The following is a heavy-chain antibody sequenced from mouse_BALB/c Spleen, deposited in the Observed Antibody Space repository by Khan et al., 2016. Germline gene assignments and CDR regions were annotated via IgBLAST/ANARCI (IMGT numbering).Heavy chain of an antibody. V-gene: IGHV1S137*01. D-gene: IGHD1-1*01. J-gene: IGHJ4*01. Sequence: QVRLQQSGPELVRPGVSVKISCKGSGYTFTDYAMHWVKQSHAKSLEWIGVISTYYGSTTYNQKFKGTATMTVDTSSSTAYMELARLTSEDSAIYYCARGDYYGSSQYYYAMDYWGQGTSVTVSS. CDR1: GYTFTDYA. CDR3: ARGDYYGSSQYYYAMDY. CDR2: ISTYYGST.